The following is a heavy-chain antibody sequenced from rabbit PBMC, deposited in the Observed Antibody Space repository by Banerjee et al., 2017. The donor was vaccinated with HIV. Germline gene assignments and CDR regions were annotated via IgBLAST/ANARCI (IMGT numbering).Heavy chain of an antibody. J-gene: IGHJ4*01. CDR2: IYGGSTAYI. D-gene: IGHD4-1*01. Sequence: QSLEESGGALVKPGASLTLTCTASGFSFSSYYMWWVRQAPGKGLEWIACIYGGSTAYIYYASWAKGRFTISKTSSTTVTLQMTSLTAADTATYFCAGGDGSSGWGFNLWGQGTLVTV. CDR3: AGGDGSSGWGFNL. CDR1: GFSFSSYY. V-gene: IGHV1S40*01.